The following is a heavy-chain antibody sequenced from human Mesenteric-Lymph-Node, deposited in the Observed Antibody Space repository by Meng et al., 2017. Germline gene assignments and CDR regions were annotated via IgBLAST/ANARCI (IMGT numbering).Heavy chain of an antibody. CDR3: ARRDGILTGYSYDY. CDR2: INWNGGST. J-gene: IGHJ4*02. D-gene: IGHD3-9*01. Sequence: GESLKISCAASGFTFDDYGMSWVRQAPGKGLEWVSGINWNGGSTGYADSVKGRFTISRDNAKNSLYLQMNSLRAEDTALYHCARRDGILTGYSYDYWGQGNRVT. CDR1: GFTFDDYG. V-gene: IGHV3-20*01.